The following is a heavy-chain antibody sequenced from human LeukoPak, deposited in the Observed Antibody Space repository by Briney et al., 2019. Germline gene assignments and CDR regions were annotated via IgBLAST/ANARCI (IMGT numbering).Heavy chain of an antibody. CDR2: IKSDEITT. Sequence: GGSLRLSCAASGFTFSSYYWMHWVRQAPGKGLVWLSRIKSDEITTNYADSVKGRFTISRDNAKNTLYLQMNSLRAEDTAVYYCARGAWTAYHFDYWGQGTLVTVSS. J-gene: IGHJ4*02. V-gene: IGHV3-74*01. D-gene: IGHD3/OR15-3a*01. CDR3: ARGAWTAYHFDY. CDR1: GFTFSSYYW.